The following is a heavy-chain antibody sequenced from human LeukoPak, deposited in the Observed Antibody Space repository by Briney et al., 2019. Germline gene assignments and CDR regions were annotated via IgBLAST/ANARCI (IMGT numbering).Heavy chain of an antibody. Sequence: QPGGSLRLSCAASGFTFSSYAMSWVRQAPGKGLEWVSAISGSGGSTYYADSVKGRFTISRDNSKNTLYLQMNSLRAEDTAVYYCAKLPGIVVVPAAMHDAFDIWGQGTMVTVSS. V-gene: IGHV3-23*01. D-gene: IGHD2-2*01. CDR2: ISGSGGST. CDR3: AKLPGIVVVPAAMHDAFDI. J-gene: IGHJ3*02. CDR1: GFTFSSYA.